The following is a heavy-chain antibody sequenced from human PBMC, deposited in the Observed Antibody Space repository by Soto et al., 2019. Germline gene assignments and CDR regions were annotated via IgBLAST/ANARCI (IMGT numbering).Heavy chain of an antibody. CDR1: GFTFRIYW. Sequence: EVQLVESGGGLVQPGGSLRLSCAASGFTFRIYWMCWVRQAPGKGLEWVANIKEDGSEKNYVDSVKGRFTISRDNAKNSLYLQMNSLRDEDTAVYYCARGYSGWFDFWGQGTLVSVSS. CDR3: ARGYSGWFDF. CDR2: IKEDGSEK. D-gene: IGHD5-18*01. J-gene: IGHJ5*01. V-gene: IGHV3-7*01.